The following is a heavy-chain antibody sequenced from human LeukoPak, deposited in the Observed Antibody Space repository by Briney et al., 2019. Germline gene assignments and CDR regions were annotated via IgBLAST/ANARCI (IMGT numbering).Heavy chain of an antibody. CDR1: GGSISTTTNS. CDR3: ARAGGYCGRISCPYYFDY. Sequence: SETLSLTCNVSGGSISTTTNSWGWAWIRQRPTKGLEWIGSIYYGGSPYYTSSLKSRVTISVDTSKNQFSLKLSSVTAADTAVYYCARAGGYCGRISCPYYFDYWGQGSLVAVSS. V-gene: IGHV4-39*01. CDR2: IYYGGSP. J-gene: IGHJ4*02. D-gene: IGHD2-15*01.